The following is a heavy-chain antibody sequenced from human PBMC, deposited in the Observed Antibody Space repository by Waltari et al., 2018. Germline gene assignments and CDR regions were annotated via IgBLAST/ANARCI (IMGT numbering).Heavy chain of an antibody. CDR2: ISWKSGSI. V-gene: IGHV3-9*01. CDR1: GFTFDDYA. CDR3: ARGGGDYGGNVDY. J-gene: IGHJ4*02. D-gene: IGHD4-17*01. Sequence: EVQLVESGGGLVQPGRSLRLSCAASGFTFDDYAMHWVRQAPGKGLEWVSGISWKSGSIGYADAGKGRFTISRDNAKNSLYLQMNSLRAEDTAVYYCARGGGDYGGNVDYWGQGTLVTVSS.